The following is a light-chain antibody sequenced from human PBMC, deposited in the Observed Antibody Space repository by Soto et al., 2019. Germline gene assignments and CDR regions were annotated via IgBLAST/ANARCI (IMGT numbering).Light chain of an antibody. CDR3: QHYNTYSGT. CDR1: QNINTW. Sequence: DIHMTQSPSTLSASVGDRVTITCRASQNINTWLAWFQQKPGKAPKLLIYRASSLESGVPSRFSGSGSGTEFNLTISSLQPDDFSTYYYQHYNTYSGTFGPGTKVDIK. CDR2: RAS. V-gene: IGKV1-5*03. J-gene: IGKJ3*01.